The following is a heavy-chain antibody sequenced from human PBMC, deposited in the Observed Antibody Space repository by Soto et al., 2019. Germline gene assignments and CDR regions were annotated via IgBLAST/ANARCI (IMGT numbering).Heavy chain of an antibody. CDR2: INHSGST. CDR1: GGSFSGYY. D-gene: IGHD6-13*01. Sequence: PSETLSLTCAVYGGSFSGYYWSWIRQPPGKGLEWIGEINHSGSTNYNPSLKSRVTISVDTSKNQFSLKLSSVTAADTAVYYCARVAAAGTRMSRWFDPWGQGTLVTVS. V-gene: IGHV4-34*01. J-gene: IGHJ5*02. CDR3: ARVAAAGTRMSRWFDP.